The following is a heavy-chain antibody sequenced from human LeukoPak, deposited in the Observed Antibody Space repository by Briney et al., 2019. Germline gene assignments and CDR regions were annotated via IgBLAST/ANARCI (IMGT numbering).Heavy chain of an antibody. CDR1: GFTFSSYT. V-gene: IGHV3-30-3*02. J-gene: IGHJ4*02. Sequence: GRSLRLSCAASGFTFSSYTIHWVRQAPGKGLEWVTIISYDGSNKYYANSVKGRFTISRDNSKNTLYLQMNSLRAEDTAIYYCAKQRGIYMYRPFEDWGQGTLVTVSS. CDR3: AKQRGIYMYRPFED. CDR2: ISYDGSNK. D-gene: IGHD2/OR15-2a*01.